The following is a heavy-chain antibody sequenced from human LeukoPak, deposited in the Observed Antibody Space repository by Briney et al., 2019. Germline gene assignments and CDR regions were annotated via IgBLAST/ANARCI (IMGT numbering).Heavy chain of an antibody. V-gene: IGHV1-24*01. D-gene: IGHD4-11*01. Sequence: GASVKVPCTISGYTLNDISVHWVRQPPGKGLEWMGGVDPDDGQRVYAQRFQGRVTMTEDTSTNTAYMELSRMRSEDTAVYFCAAVSGHYTLLDAWGQGALVTVST. CDR3: AAVSGHYTLLDA. CDR2: VDPDDGQR. CDR1: GYTLNDIS. J-gene: IGHJ5*02.